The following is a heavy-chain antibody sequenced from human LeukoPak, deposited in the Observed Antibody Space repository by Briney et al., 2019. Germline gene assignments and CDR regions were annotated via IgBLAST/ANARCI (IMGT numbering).Heavy chain of an antibody. Sequence: ASVKVSCKASGGTFSSYAISWVRQAPGQGLGWMGRIIPILGIANYAQKFQGRVTITADKSTGTAYMELSSLRSEDTAVYYCARATQSGSYAFDIWGQGTMVTVSS. CDR3: ARATQSGSYAFDI. CDR1: GGTFSSYA. CDR2: IIPILGIA. J-gene: IGHJ3*02. V-gene: IGHV1-69*04. D-gene: IGHD1-26*01.